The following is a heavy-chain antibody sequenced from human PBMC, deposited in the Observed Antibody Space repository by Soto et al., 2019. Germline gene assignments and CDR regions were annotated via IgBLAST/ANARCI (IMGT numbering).Heavy chain of an antibody. J-gene: IGHJ4*02. Sequence: ASVKVSCKASGYTFTSYAMHWVRQAPGQRLEWMGWINAGNGNTKYSQKFQGRVTITRDTSASTAYMELSSLRSDDTAMYYCARDHVVRGSYYDYWGQGTLVTVS. D-gene: IGHD1-26*01. V-gene: IGHV1-3*01. CDR2: INAGNGNT. CDR3: ARDHVVRGSYYDY. CDR1: GYTFTSYA.